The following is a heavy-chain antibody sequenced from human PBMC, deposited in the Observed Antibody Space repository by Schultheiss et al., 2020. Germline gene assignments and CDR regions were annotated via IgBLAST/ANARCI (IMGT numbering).Heavy chain of an antibody. Sequence: GGSLRLSCAASGFTFSDYYINWVRQAPGKGLEWVSSISTSSTMYYADSVKGRFTISRDNSENTLYLQMNSLRGEDTAVYYCARDRRRSYYFDYWGQGTMVTVSS. CDR2: ISTSSTM. J-gene: IGHJ4*03. CDR1: GFTFSDYY. CDR3: ARDRRRSYYFDY. V-gene: IGHV3-69-1*01.